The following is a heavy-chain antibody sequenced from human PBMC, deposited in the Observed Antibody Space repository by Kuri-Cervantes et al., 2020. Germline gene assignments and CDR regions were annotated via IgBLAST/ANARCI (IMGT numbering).Heavy chain of an antibody. CDR3: ARTSGGGAFDI. CDR1: GFSLRSRGMR. J-gene: IGHJ3*02. D-gene: IGHD3-10*01. V-gene: IGHV2-70*04. Sequence: SGPTLVKPTQTLTVTCTFSGFSLRSRGMRVSWIRQPPGRALEWLARIDWDNAKFYSPSLKTRLTISKDTSKNQVVLTMTNMDPVDSATYYCARTSGGGAFDIWGQGTMVTVSS. CDR2: IDWDNAK.